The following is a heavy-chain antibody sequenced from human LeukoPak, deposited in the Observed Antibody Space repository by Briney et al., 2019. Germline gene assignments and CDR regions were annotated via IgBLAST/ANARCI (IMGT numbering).Heavy chain of an antibody. CDR1: GFTFSSYA. D-gene: IGHD3-10*01. J-gene: IGHJ4*02. V-gene: IGHV3-23*01. Sequence: QSGGSLRLSCAASGFTFSSYAMSWVRPAPGKGLEWVSAISGSGGSTYYADSVKGRFTISRDNSKNTLYLQMNSLRAEDTAVYYCAKEFMVRGVMDYWGQGTLVTVSS. CDR2: ISGSGGST. CDR3: AKEFMVRGVMDY.